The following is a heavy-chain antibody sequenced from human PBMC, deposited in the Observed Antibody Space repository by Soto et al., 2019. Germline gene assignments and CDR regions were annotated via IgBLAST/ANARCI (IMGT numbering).Heavy chain of an antibody. CDR1: GFTFSHYV. J-gene: IGHJ6*02. V-gene: IGHV3-23*01. CDR3: AKVRASYLSASYFYYGLDV. CDR2: ISGSGSSV. Sequence: EVELLESGGGLVRPWGSLRLSCAASGFTFSHYVLSWVRQSPERGLEWVSSISGSGSSVYVADSVRGRFIMSRDLSTNTVSLQMNSLRAEDTAVYYCAKVRASYLSASYFYYGLDVWGQGTTVTVSS. D-gene: IGHD3-10*01.